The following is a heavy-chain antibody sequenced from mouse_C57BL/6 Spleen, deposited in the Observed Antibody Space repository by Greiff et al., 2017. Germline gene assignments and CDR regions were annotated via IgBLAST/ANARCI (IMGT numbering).Heavy chain of an antibody. J-gene: IGHJ2*01. CDR2: IYPGSGST. V-gene: IGHV1-55*01. Sequence: VQLQQPGAELVKPGASVKMSCKASGYTFTRYWITWVKQRPGQGLEWIGDIYPGSGSTNYNEKFKSKATLTVDTSSSTAYMQLSSLTSEDSAVYYCAREGFSYYGGLFDYWGQGTTLTVSS. CDR3: AREGFSYYGGLFDY. CDR1: GYTFTRYW. D-gene: IGHD1-1*01.